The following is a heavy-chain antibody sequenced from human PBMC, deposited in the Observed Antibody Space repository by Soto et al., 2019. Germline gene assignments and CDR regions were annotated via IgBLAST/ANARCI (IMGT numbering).Heavy chain of an antibody. CDR1: GFTFNNFW. CDR3: VRDIR. V-gene: IGHV3-74*01. CDR2: INSDGTTT. Sequence: GGSLRLSCAASGFTFNNFWMYWVRQTPEKGLVWVSGINSDGTTTIYADSVKGRFTISRDNAKNTLYLQMNRLTVEDTAIYYCVRDIRWGQGTLVTVS. J-gene: IGHJ4*02.